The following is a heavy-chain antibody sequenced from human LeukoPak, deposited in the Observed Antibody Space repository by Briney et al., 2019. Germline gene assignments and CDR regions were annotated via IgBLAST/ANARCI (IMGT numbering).Heavy chain of an antibody. D-gene: IGHD5-24*01. V-gene: IGHV5-51*01. CDR1: GYSFTSNW. Sequence: GSLKISCKGSGYSFTSNWIGWVRQMPGKGLEWMGIIFPGDSDTRYNPSFQGQVTISADKSISTAYLQWSSLKASDTAMYDCASPRDGYNLYWGQGTLVTVSS. CDR3: ASPRDGYNLY. J-gene: IGHJ4*02. CDR2: IFPGDSDT.